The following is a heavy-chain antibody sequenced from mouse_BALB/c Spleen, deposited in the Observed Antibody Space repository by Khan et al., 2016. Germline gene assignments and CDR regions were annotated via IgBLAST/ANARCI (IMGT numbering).Heavy chain of an antibody. CDR3: ARRVYGYDGRENYFDY. Sequence: EVELVESGGGLVQPGGSRKLSCAASGFTLSSFGMHWVRQAPEKGLEWVAYISSGRSTIYSADTVKGRFTISRDNPKNTLFLQMTSLRSEDTAMDYGARRVYGYDGRENYFDYLGQGTTLTVSS. J-gene: IGHJ2*01. V-gene: IGHV5-17*02. D-gene: IGHD2-2*01. CDR2: ISSGRSTI. CDR1: GFTLSSFG.